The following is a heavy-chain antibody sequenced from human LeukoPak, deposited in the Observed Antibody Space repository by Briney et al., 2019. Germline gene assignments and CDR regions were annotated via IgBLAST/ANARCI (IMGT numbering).Heavy chain of an antibody. CDR2: ISWNSGFI. CDR3: AKGPIVRFDY. Sequence: GGSLRLSCAASGFTFDDYAMHWVRQAPGKGLEWVSGISWNSGFIGYADSVKGRFTISRDNAKNSLYLQMNSLRAEDTAVYYCAKGPIVRFDYWGQGTLVTVSS. CDR1: GFTFDDYA. J-gene: IGHJ4*02. D-gene: IGHD1-26*01. V-gene: IGHV3-9*01.